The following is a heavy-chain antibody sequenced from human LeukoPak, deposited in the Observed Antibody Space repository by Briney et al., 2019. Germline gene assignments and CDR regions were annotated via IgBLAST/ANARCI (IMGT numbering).Heavy chain of an antibody. V-gene: IGHV1-69*13. CDR2: IIPIFGTA. CDR1: GGTFSSYA. Sequence: SVKVSCKASGGTFSSYAISWVRQAPGQGLEWMGGIIPIFGTANYAQKFQGRVTITADESTSTAYMELSSLRSEDTAVYYCARAAVPAAIGEGDYCGMDVWGQGTTVTVSS. D-gene: IGHD2-2*01. J-gene: IGHJ6*02. CDR3: ARAAVPAAIGEGDYCGMDV.